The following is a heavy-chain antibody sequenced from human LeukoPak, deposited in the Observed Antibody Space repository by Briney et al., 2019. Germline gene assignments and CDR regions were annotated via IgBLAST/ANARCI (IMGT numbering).Heavy chain of an antibody. J-gene: IGHJ4*02. CDR2: IYYSGST. Sequence: PSQTLSLTCAVSGGSISSGDYYWSWIRQPPGKGLEWIGYIYYSGSTYYNPSLKSRVTISVDTSKNQFSLKLSSVTAADTAVYYCARGWTAVAAIYDYWGQGTLVTVSS. V-gene: IGHV4-30-4*01. CDR1: GGSISSGDYY. CDR3: ARGWTAVAAIYDY. D-gene: IGHD6-19*01.